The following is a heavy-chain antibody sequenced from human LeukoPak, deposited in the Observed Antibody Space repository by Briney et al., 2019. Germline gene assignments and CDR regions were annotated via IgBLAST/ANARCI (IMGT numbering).Heavy chain of an antibody. CDR2: ISYDGSNK. D-gene: IGHD5-12*01. CDR3: ARGGSGYDGDY. CDR1: GFTFSSYA. Sequence: GSLRLSCAASGFTFSSYAMHWVRQAPGKGLEWVAVISYDGSNKYYADSVKGRFTISRDNSKNTLYLQMNSLRAEDTAVYYCARGGSGYDGDYWGQGTLVTVSS. V-gene: IGHV3-30-3*01. J-gene: IGHJ4*02.